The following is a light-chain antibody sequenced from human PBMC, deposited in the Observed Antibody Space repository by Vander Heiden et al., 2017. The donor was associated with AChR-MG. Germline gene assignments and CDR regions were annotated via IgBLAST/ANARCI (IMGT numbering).Light chain of an antibody. CDR2: YVN. CDR1: SSDVGSYDS. V-gene: IGLV2-18*02. CDR3: CSYTTNVTG. J-gene: IGLJ1*01. Sequence: QSALIQPPSVSGSPGQSVTISCTGTSSDVGSYDSVSWRQQHPGTVSEPMIYYVNSQSSGVPDRFSGSKSGHTASLTISGLQAEDEADYYFCSYTTNVTGFGTGTKVTAL.